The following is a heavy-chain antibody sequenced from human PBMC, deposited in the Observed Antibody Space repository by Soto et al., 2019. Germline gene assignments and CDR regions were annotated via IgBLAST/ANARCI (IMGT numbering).Heavy chain of an antibody. V-gene: IGHV4-34*01. J-gene: IGHJ4*02. CDR3: ARTLGITPRYFDY. CDR2: INHSGST. D-gene: IGHD3-10*01. Sequence: PSETLSVTYAYYGGSFSEFYWNWIRQPPGKGLEWIGEINHSGSTNYNPSLKSRVTISVDTSKNQFSLKLSSVTAADTAVYYCARTLGITPRYFDYWGQG. CDR1: GGSFSEFY.